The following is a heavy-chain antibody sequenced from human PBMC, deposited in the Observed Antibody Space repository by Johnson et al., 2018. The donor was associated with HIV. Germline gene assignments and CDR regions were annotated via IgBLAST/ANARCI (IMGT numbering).Heavy chain of an antibody. D-gene: IGHD3-22*01. Sequence: QMQLVESGGGSVKPGGSLRLSCAASEFTFKDYYMNWIRQAPGKGLDWVTFIRYDGSGKYYADSVNGRFTISRDNSKNTLYLQMNSLRAEDTAVYYCAKDVGNYWPNAFDIWGQGTTVTVSS. J-gene: IGHJ3*02. V-gene: IGHV3-30*02. CDR1: EFTFKDYY. CDR3: AKDVGNYWPNAFDI. CDR2: IRYDGSGK.